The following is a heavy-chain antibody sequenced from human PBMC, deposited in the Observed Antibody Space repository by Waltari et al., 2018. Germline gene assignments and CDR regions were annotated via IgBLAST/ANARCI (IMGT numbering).Heavy chain of an antibody. D-gene: IGHD4-17*01. CDR1: GFTFSSPS. V-gene: IGHV3-30*04. Sequence: QVQLVESGGGVVQPGRSLRLSCPASGFTFSSPSMHWVRQAPGKGLEWLAVISYDGRNKYYADSVKGRFTISRDNSKNTLYLQMNSLRDEDTAVYYCARELSSDYGDSNLAYWGQGTLVIVSS. J-gene: IGHJ4*02. CDR3: ARELSSDYGDSNLAY. CDR2: ISYDGRNK.